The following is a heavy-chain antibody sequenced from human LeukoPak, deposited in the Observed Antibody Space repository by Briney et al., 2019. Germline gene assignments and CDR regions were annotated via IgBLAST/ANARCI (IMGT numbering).Heavy chain of an antibody. CDR3: ARQFVITPTSTFGWFDP. CDR2: ISYSGST. D-gene: IGHD2-2*01. CDR1: GGSISTSSYF. V-gene: IGHV4-39*01. J-gene: IGHJ5*02. Sequence: SETLSLTYTVSGGSISTSSYFWDWIRQPPGKGLAWIARISYSGSTYYNPSLKSRVTISVDTSKNQFSLKLSSVTAADTAVYYCARQFVITPTSTFGWFDPWGQGTLVTVSS.